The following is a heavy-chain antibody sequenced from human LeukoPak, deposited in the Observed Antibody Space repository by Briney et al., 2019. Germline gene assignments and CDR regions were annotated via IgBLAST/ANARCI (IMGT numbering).Heavy chain of an antibody. V-gene: IGHV3-30*02. Sequence: GGSLRLSCAASGFIFNAYGMSWVRQAPGKGLEWVAFIRYDGSNKYYADSVKGRFTISRDNSKNTLYLQMNSLRAEDTAVYYCAKDRFHYDILTGPYYFDYWGQGTLVTVSS. CDR1: GFIFNAYG. CDR3: AKDRFHYDILTGPYYFDY. CDR2: IRYDGSNK. D-gene: IGHD3-9*01. J-gene: IGHJ4*02.